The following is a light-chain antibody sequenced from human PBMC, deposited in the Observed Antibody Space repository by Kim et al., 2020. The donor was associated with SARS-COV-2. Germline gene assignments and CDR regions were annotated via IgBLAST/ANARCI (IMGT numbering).Light chain of an antibody. J-gene: IGLJ3*02. CDR1: KLGDKY. V-gene: IGLV3-1*01. CDR3: QAWDSSTAV. CDR2: QSS. Sequence: SYELTQPPSVSVSPGQTASITCSGDKLGDKYVCWYEQKPGQSPAVVIYQSSKRPSGIPERFSGSKSGNTATLTISGTQAMDEADYYCQAWDSSTAVFGGGTQLTVL.